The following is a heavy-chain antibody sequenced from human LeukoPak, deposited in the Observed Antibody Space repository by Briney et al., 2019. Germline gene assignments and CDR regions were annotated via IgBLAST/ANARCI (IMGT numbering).Heavy chain of an antibody. CDR3: ARDRSPSVAVAGIDYFDY. Sequence: ASVKVSCKASGYTFTGYYMHWVRQAPGQGLEWMGWTNPNSGGTNYAQKFQGWVTMTRDTSISTAYMELSRLRSDDTAVYYCARDRSPSVAVAGIDYFDYWGQGTLVTVSS. V-gene: IGHV1-2*04. D-gene: IGHD6-19*01. CDR2: TNPNSGGT. CDR1: GYTFTGYY. J-gene: IGHJ4*02.